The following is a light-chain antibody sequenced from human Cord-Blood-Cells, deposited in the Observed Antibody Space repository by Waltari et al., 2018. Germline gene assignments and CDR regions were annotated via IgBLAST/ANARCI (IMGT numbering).Light chain of an antibody. CDR1: RSNTGSNY. J-gene: IGLJ2*01. CDR2: RNN. Sequence: QSVLTQPPSAPGTPGQRVTIPCSGSRSNTGSNYVYWYQQLPGTAPKLLIYRNNQRPSGVPDRFSGSKSGTSASLAISGLRSEDEADYYCAAWDDSLSVVVFGGGTKLTVL. CDR3: AAWDDSLSVVV. V-gene: IGLV1-47*01.